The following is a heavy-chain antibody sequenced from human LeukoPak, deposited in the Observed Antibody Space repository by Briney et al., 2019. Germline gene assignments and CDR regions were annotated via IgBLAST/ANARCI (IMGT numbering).Heavy chain of an antibody. D-gene: IGHD1-26*01. J-gene: IGHJ4*02. V-gene: IGHV4-59*01. CDR2: IYYSGTT. CDR3: ARSSGAYRSFDY. CDR1: GGSISSYY. Sequence: PSETLSLTCTVSGGSISSYYWGSIRQPPGKGLEWIGYIYYSGTTDYNPSLKSRVTISVDTSNNQFSLKVSSVTAADTAVYYCARSSGAYRSFDYWGQGTLVPVSS.